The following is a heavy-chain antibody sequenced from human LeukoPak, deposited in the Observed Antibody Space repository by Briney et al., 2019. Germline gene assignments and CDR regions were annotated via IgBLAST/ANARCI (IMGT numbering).Heavy chain of an antibody. D-gene: IGHD3-10*01. CDR1: GGSISSYY. Sequence: NSSETLSLTCTVSGGSISSYYWSWIRQPPGKGLEWIGYIYYSGSTNYNPSLKSRVTISVDTSKNQFSLKLSSVTAADTAVYYCARADGVLWSGETIAPYFDYWGQGTLVTVSS. CDR3: ARADGVLWSGETIAPYFDY. J-gene: IGHJ4*02. CDR2: IYYSGST. V-gene: IGHV4-59*01.